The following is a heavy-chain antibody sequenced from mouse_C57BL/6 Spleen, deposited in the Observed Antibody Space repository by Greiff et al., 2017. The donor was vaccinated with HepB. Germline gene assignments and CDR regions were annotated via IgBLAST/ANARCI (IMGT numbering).Heavy chain of an antibody. D-gene: IGHD1-1*01. CDR1: GYTFTSYT. V-gene: IGHV1-4*01. J-gene: IGHJ3*01. CDR3: ARSYYGRSEGFAY. Sequence: QVQLQQSGAELARPGASVKMSCKASGYTFTSYTMHWVKQRPGQGLEWIGYINPSSGYTKYNQKFKDKATLTADKSSSTAYMQLSSLTSEDSAVYYCARSYYGRSEGFAYWGQGTLVTVSA. CDR2: INPSSGYT.